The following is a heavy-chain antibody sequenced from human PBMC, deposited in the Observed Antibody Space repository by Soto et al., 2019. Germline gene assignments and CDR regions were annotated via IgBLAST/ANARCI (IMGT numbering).Heavy chain of an antibody. J-gene: IGHJ4*02. D-gene: IGHD6-13*01. Sequence: GSLRLSCAASGFTISSYAMSWVRQAPGKGLEWVSAISDRGDTTHYADSVKGRFTISRDNAKNSLYLQMNSLRAEDTAVYYCEIDGIAAAGLFDYWGQGNLVTGSA. CDR2: ISDRGDTT. CDR1: GFTISSYA. CDR3: EIDGIAAAGLFDY. V-gene: IGHV3-23*01.